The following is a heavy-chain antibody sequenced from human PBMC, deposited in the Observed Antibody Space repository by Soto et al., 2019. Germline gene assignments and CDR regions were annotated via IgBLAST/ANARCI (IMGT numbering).Heavy chain of an antibody. CDR2: INPNSGNI. Sequence: ASVKVSCKPSGNTFTSYDINWVRQATGHGLEWMGWINPNSGNIGYAQKFQGRVTMTRDTAIRTAYMEVSRLRSDDTAVYYCARGRASGSYYLLDYWGQGTLVTVSS. J-gene: IGHJ4*02. V-gene: IGHV1-8*01. CDR3: ARGRASGSYYLLDY. D-gene: IGHD3-10*01. CDR1: GNTFTSYD.